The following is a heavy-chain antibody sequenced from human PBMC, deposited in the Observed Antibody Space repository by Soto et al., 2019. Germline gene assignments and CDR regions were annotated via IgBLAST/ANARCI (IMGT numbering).Heavy chain of an antibody. D-gene: IGHD6-6*01. CDR3: ARDSVYSSSSYYYYYYGMDV. J-gene: IGHJ6*02. CDR1: GGSISSYY. V-gene: IGHV4-59*01. CDR2: IYYSGST. Sequence: NPSETLSLTCTVSGGSISSYYWSWIRQPPGKGLEWIGYIYYSGSTNYNPSLKSRVTISVDTSKNQFSLKPSSVTAADTAVYYCARDSVYSSSSYYYYYYGMDVWGQGTTVTVSS.